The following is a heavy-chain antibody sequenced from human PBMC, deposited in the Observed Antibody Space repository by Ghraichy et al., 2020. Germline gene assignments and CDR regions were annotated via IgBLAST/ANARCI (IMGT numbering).Heavy chain of an antibody. Sequence: ASVKVSCKASGYTFTSYGISWVRQAPGQGLEWMGWISAYNGNTNYAQKLQGRVTMTTDTSTSTAYMELRSLRSDDTAVYYCARGKGDWNYETYYYYYMDVWGKGTTVTVSS. J-gene: IGHJ6*03. D-gene: IGHD1-7*01. CDR2: ISAYNGNT. CDR1: GYTFTSYG. V-gene: IGHV1-18*01. CDR3: ARGKGDWNYETYYYYYMDV.